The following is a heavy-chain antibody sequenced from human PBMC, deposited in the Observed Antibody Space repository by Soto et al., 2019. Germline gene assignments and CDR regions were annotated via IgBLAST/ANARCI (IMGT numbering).Heavy chain of an antibody. J-gene: IGHJ4*02. V-gene: IGHV3-7*03. CDR1: GFTFTTYW. CDR2: IRQDGGDK. D-gene: IGHD2-2*01. Sequence: GGSLRLSCAASGFTFTTYWMSWVRQAPGKGLEWVANIRQDGGDKYYVDSVKGRFTISRDNAKDLLYLQMNSLRVEDTAVYYCARIQLTPYFDFWGQGTLVTVSS. CDR3: ARIQLTPYFDF.